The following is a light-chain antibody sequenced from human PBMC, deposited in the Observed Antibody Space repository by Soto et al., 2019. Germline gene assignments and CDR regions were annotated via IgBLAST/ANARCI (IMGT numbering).Light chain of an antibody. CDR3: QQHNNWPPLT. CDR2: GAS. CDR1: QSVSSN. V-gene: IGKV3-15*01. Sequence: ERVRTQSPATLSVSPGERATLSCRASQSVSSNLAWYQQKPGQAPRLLIYGASTRATGIPARFSGSGSGTEFTLTICSLQSEDFAVYYCQQHNNWPPLTFGGGTKVEIK. J-gene: IGKJ4*01.